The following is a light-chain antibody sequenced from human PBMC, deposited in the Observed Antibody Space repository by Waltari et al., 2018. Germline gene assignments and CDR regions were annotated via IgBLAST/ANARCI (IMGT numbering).Light chain of an antibody. CDR2: RPK. CDR1: SGTVSTTHH. CDR3: LLYMGSGAWV. V-gene: IGLV8-61*01. Sequence: QTVVTQEPSFSVSPGGTVTLTCGLTSGTVSTTHHPSWAQQHPGQAPRPLLSRPKPRSSGVPARFAGSILGNKAALTITGAQEDDESDYYCLLYMGSGAWVFGGGTKVTVV. J-gene: IGLJ3*02.